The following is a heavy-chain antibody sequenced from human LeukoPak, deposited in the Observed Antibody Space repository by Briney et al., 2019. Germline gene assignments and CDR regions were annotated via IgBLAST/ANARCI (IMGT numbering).Heavy chain of an antibody. CDR3: ARDQLYCSSSSCRNLGWFDP. CDR2: IFHAGST. J-gene: IGHJ5*02. CDR1: GASISTHLW. D-gene: IGHD2-2*01. Sequence: SETLSLTCAVSGASISTHLWWGWVRQPPGKGLEWVGEIFHAGSTNYNPSLKSRVTISVDTSKNQFSLRLISVTAADTAVYYCARDQLYCSSSSCRNLGWFDPWGQGTLVTVSS. V-gene: IGHV4-4*02.